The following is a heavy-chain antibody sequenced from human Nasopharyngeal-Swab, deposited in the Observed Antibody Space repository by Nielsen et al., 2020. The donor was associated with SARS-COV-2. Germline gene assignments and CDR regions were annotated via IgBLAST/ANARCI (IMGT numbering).Heavy chain of an antibody. D-gene: IGHD4-11*01. CDR3: AKSTVRSVY. Sequence: GESLKISCAASGFTFSSYAMSWVRQAPGKGLEWVSAISGSGGSTYYADSVKGRFTISRDNSKNTLYLQMNSLRAEDTAVYYCAKSTVRSVYWGQGTLVTVSS. CDR1: GFTFSSYA. CDR2: ISGSGGST. V-gene: IGHV3-23*01. J-gene: IGHJ4*02.